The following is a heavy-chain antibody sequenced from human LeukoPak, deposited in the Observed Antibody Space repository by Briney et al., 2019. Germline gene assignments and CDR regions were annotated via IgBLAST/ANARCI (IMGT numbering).Heavy chain of an antibody. CDR1: GYTFTSYG. V-gene: IGHV1-2*02. J-gene: IGHJ2*01. Sequence: ASVKVSCKASGYTFTSYGISWVRQAPGQGLEWMGWINPNSGGTNYAQKFQGRVTMTRDTSISTAYMELSRLRSDDTAVYYCARGAIVIQLWLNQECQLWGRGTLVTVSS. CDR2: INPNSGGT. CDR3: ARGAIVIQLWLNQECQL. D-gene: IGHD5-18*01.